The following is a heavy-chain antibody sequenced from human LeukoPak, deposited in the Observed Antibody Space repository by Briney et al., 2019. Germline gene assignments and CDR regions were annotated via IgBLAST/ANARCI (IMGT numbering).Heavy chain of an antibody. J-gene: IGHJ6*02. Sequence: SETLSLTCTVSGGSISSGDHYWSWIRQPPGKGLEWIGYIYYSGSTYYNPSLKSRVTISVDTSKNQFSLKLSSVTAADTAVYYCARDSTARDEDSSAPYGMDVWGQGTTVTVSS. V-gene: IGHV4-30-4*01. CDR1: GGSISSGDHY. D-gene: IGHD3-22*01. CDR3: ARDSTARDEDSSAPYGMDV. CDR2: IYYSGST.